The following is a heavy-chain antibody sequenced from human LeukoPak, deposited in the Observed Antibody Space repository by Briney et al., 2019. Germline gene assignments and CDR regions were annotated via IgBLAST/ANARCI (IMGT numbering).Heavy chain of an antibody. J-gene: IGHJ6*02. Sequence: GGSLRLSCAASGFTFSSYSMHWVRQAPGKGLEWVAVIWYDGSNKYYADSVKGRFTISRDNSKNTLYLQMNSLRAEDTAVYYCARDALHYYDSSGYYPYYYYGMDVWGQGTTVTVSS. CDR2: IWYDGSNK. D-gene: IGHD3-22*01. CDR3: ARDALHYYDSSGYYPYYYYGMDV. CDR1: GFTFSSYS. V-gene: IGHV3-33*08.